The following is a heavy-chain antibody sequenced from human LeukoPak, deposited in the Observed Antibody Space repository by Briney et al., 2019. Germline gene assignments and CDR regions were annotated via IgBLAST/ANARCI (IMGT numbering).Heavy chain of an antibody. D-gene: IGHD2-2*01. CDR2: ISDSSYYI. CDR1: GFTFSSYT. CDR3: ARRKDVVVVPGTMGYYLDV. V-gene: IGHV3-21*01. Sequence: GGSLRLSCAASGFTFSSYTMNWVRRAPGMGLEWVSSISDSSYYIYYADSVRRRFTVSRDNAKNSLYLQMNGLRAEDTAVYYCARRKDVVVVPGTMGYYLDVWGKGTTVTVSS. J-gene: IGHJ6*03.